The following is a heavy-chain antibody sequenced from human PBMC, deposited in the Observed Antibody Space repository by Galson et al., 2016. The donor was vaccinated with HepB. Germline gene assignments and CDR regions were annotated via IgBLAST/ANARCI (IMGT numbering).Heavy chain of an antibody. CDR3: AGVAVAATNWFDP. Sequence: SETLSLTCNVSGGSFNAYYWSWIRQPPGKGLEWIGEINHAGSTKYNPSLKSRLTISVDTSKNQFSLKLTSMTAADTAVYFCAGVAVAATNWFDPWGQGTLVTVSS. D-gene: IGHD2-15*01. CDR1: GGSFNAYY. J-gene: IGHJ5*02. CDR2: INHAGST. V-gene: IGHV4-34*01.